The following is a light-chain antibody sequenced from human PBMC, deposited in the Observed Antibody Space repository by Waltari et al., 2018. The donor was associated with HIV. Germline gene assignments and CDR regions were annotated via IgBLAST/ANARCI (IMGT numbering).Light chain of an antibody. CDR3: SSYTRRGTVV. CDR2: EVT. V-gene: IGLV2-14*01. CDR1: SSDIGYYDH. J-gene: IGLJ2*01. Sequence: QSALTQPASVSGSPGQYLVLPCTGSSSDIGYYDHVPWYQQYPGQAPKALIYEVTSRPSGTSSRFSGSKSATTAFLAISKLQTDDEADYFCSSYTRRGTVVFGGGTRLTVL.